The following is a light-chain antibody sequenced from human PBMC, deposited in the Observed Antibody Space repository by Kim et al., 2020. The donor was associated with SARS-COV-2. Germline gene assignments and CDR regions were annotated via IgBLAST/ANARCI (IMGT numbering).Light chain of an antibody. CDR1: SSNVGLHF. Sequence: ELTQPPSTSGTPGQRVTISCSGSSSNVGLHFVNWYQQLPGTAPKVFIYNDNQRPSGVPGRFSGSRSGNSASLAISGLQSEDEADYYCATWDVSLNGWVFGGGTQLTVL. V-gene: IGLV1-44*01. CDR2: NDN. J-gene: IGLJ3*02. CDR3: ATWDVSLNGWV.